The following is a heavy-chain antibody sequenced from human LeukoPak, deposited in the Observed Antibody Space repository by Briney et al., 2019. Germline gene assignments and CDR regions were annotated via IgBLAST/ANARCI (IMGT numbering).Heavy chain of an antibody. CDR2: ISGSGGST. CDR3: ARVRGWSYDY. V-gene: IGHV3-23*01. CDR1: GFTFSSYA. J-gene: IGHJ4*02. Sequence: PGGSLRLSCAASGFTFSSYAMSWVRQAPGKGLEWVSAISGSGGSTYYADSVKGRFTISRDNSKNTLYLQMNSLRHEDTAVYYCARVRGWSYDYWGQGTLVTVSS. D-gene: IGHD6-19*01.